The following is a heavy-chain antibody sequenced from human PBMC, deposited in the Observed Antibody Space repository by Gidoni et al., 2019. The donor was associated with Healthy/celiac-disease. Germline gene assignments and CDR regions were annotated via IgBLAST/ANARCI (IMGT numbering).Heavy chain of an antibody. D-gene: IGHD6-13*01. CDR1: GGTFSSYA. Sequence: QVQLVQSGAEVKKPVSSVKVSCKASGGTFSSYAISWVRQAPGQGLEWMERVIPSVDIANDAQKYKGRDTSTAENSTSTAERARSSLRGEDRAVYAGARGGEGRGRIAAAGFDYWGQGTLVTVSS. CDR3: ARGGEGRGRIAAAGFDY. V-gene: IGHV1-69*04. J-gene: IGHJ4*02. CDR2: VIPSVDIA.